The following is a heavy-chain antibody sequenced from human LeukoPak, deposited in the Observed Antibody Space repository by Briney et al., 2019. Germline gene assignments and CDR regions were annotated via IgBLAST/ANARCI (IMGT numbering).Heavy chain of an antibody. D-gene: IGHD1-26*01. Sequence: GGSLRLSCAASGFTFSSYSMNWVRQAPGKGLEWVSYISSTGAIHYADSVKGRFTISRDNAKNSLYLEMNTLRAADTAVYYCARGREGSGSNYWGQGTLVTVSS. V-gene: IGHV3-48*04. CDR1: GFTFSSYS. CDR3: ARGREGSGSNY. CDR2: ISSTGAI. J-gene: IGHJ4*02.